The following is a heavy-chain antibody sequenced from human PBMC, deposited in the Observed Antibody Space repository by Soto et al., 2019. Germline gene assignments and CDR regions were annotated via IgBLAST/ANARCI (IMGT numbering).Heavy chain of an antibody. CDR1: GFTFSSYA. CDR3: ASDYYDSSGYYYFDY. D-gene: IGHD3-22*01. Sequence: SCAASGFTFSSYAMHWVLQAPGKGLEWVAVISYDGSNKYYADSVKGRFTISRDNSKNTLYLQMNSLRAEDTAVYYCASDYYDSSGYYYFDYWGQGTLVTVSS. CDR2: ISYDGSNK. V-gene: IGHV3-30-3*01. J-gene: IGHJ4*02.